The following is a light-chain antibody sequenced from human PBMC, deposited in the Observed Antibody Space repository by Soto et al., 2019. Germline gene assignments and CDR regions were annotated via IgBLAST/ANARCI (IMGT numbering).Light chain of an antibody. CDR3: CSYADSNILV. CDR2: DDA. V-gene: IGLV2-11*01. CDR1: SGDVGGYNY. J-gene: IGLJ2*01. Sequence: QSVLTQPRSVSGSPGQSVTISCTGTSGDVGGYNYVSWYQHHPGKAPRLLIYDDAKRPSGVPDRFSASKSGNTASLTISGLQAEDEAYFYCCSYADSNILVFGGGTKLTVL.